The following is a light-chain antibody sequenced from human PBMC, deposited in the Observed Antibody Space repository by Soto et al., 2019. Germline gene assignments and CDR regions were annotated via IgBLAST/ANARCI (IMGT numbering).Light chain of an antibody. CDR2: LNSDGSH. CDR3: QTWGTGIEV. Sequence: QPVLTQSPSASASLGASVKLTCTLSSGHSSYTIAWHQQQPEKGPRYLMTLNSDGSHSKGDGIPDRFSGSSSGAERYLSISSLQYEDEADYYCQTWGTGIEVFGGGTKLTVL. J-gene: IGLJ3*02. CDR1: SGHSSYT. V-gene: IGLV4-69*01.